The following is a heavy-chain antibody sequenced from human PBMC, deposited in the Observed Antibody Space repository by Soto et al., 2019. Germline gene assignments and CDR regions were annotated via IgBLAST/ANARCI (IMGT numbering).Heavy chain of an antibody. D-gene: IGHD3-3*01. J-gene: IGHJ4*02. CDR2: FDPEDGET. CDR3: ATEVNFWSGFPPH. Sequence: GASVKVSCEASGFSLSDDGINWMRQAPGQGLDWMGGFDPEDGETIYAQKFQDRVTLTTDTSTGTAYMELRSLRSEDTAVYYCATEVNFWSGFPPHWGQGTLVTVSS. CDR1: GFSLSDDG. V-gene: IGHV1-24*01.